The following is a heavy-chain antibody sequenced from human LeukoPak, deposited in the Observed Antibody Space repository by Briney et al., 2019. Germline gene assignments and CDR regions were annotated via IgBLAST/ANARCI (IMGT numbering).Heavy chain of an antibody. D-gene: IGHD3-22*01. J-gene: IGHJ4*02. CDR1: GYTFTSYF. CDR2: INPSGGST. CDR3: ARDLPLYDSSGYYSHFDY. V-gene: IGHV1-46*01. Sequence: ASVKVSCTASGYTFTSYFMHWVRQAPGQGLEWMGIINPSGGSTSYAQKFQGRVTMTRDTSTSAVYMELSSLRSEDTAVYYCARDLPLYDSSGYYSHFDYWGQGTLVTVSS.